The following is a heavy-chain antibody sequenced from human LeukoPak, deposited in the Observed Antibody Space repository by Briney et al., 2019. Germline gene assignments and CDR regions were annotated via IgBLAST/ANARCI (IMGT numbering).Heavy chain of an antibody. CDR3: ARDLDRGPLPNFDL. D-gene: IGHD3-10*01. CDR2: LYYSGST. Sequence: LETLSLTCTVSGGSISSFYWSWIRQPPGKGLEWIGYLYYSGSTNYNPSLKSRVTISVDTSKNQFSLKLSSVTAADTAVYYCARDLDRGPLPNFDLWGRGTLVTVSS. V-gene: IGHV4-59*01. CDR1: GGSISSFY. J-gene: IGHJ2*01.